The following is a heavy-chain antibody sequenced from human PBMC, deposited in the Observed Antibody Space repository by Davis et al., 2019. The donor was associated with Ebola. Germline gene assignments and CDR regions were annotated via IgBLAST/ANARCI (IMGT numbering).Heavy chain of an antibody. CDR2: IFPGDSDT. V-gene: IGHV5-51*01. J-gene: IGHJ3*02. CDR3: ASLRRTITGMDDAFDI. Sequence: GASLKISCTGSGYSFTTYWIVWVRQMPGKGQESTGIIFPGDSDTRYSPSFQGQVTISADKSISTAYLQWSSLKASDTAMYYCASLRRTITGMDDAFDIWGQGTMVTVSS. CDR1: GYSFTTYW. D-gene: IGHD2-8*02.